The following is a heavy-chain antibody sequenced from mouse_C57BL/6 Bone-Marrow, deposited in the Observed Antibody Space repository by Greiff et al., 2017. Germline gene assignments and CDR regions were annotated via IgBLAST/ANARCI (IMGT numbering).Heavy chain of an antibody. CDR2: INPSSGYT. V-gene: IGHV1-7*01. D-gene: IGHD2-2*01. Sequence: QVQLKQSGAELAKPGASVKLSCKASGYTFTSYWMHWVKQRPGQGLEWIGYINPSSGYTKYNQKFKDKATLTADKSSSTAYMQLSSLTYEDSAVYYCALFYGYDRGTFDYWGQGTTLTVSS. CDR1: GYTFTSYW. J-gene: IGHJ2*01. CDR3: ALFYGYDRGTFDY.